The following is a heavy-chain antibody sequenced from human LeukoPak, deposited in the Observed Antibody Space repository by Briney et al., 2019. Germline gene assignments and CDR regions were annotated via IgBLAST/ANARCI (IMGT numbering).Heavy chain of an antibody. D-gene: IGHD1-26*01. CDR3: AKDTGGSYQLYYFDY. CDR1: GFTFSSYA. V-gene: IGHV3-23*01. CDR2: ISGSGGST. Sequence: GSLRLSCAASGFTFSSYAMSWVRQAPGKGLEWVSAISGSGGSTYYADSVKGRFTISRDNSKNTLYLQTNSLRAEDTAVYYCAKDTGGSYQLYYFDYWGQGTLVTVSS. J-gene: IGHJ4*02.